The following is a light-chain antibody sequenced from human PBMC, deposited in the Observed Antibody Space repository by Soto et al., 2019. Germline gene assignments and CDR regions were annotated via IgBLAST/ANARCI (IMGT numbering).Light chain of an antibody. V-gene: IGLV1-40*01. Sequence: QSVLTQPPSVSGAPGQRVTISCTGSSSNIGAGYDVHWYQKLPGTAPKLLIYDNSNRPSGVPDRFSGSKSGTSASLAITGLQAEDEADYYCQSYDRSLSGYVVFGGGTKLTVL. J-gene: IGLJ2*01. CDR2: DNS. CDR3: QSYDRSLSGYVV. CDR1: SSNIGAGYD.